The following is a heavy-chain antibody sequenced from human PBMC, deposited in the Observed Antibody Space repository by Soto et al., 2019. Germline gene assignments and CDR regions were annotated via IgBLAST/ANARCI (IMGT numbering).Heavy chain of an antibody. CDR1: GYTFTSYG. V-gene: IGHV1-18*01. D-gene: IGHD6-13*01. CDR2: ISAYNGNT. CDR3: ARSLWKQLDPDDAFDI. Sequence: QVQLVQSGAEVKKPGASVKVSCKASGYTFTSYGISWVRQAPGQGLVWMGWISAYNGNTNYAQKIQGRVSITTDTSTTTAYMELRSPRSHETAVYYCARSLWKQLDPDDAFDIWGQGTMVTFSS. J-gene: IGHJ3*02.